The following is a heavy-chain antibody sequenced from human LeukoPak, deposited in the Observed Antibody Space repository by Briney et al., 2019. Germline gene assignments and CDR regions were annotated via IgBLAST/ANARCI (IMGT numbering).Heavy chain of an antibody. CDR3: AREDYDSSGHDF. D-gene: IGHD3-22*01. J-gene: IGHJ4*02. Sequence: PSETLSLTCSVSGGSISNSDYQWGWLRQAPGKGPEWIATIHHSGTTYFNPSLKSRVTISVDTSKNQFSLKLTSVTAADTAVYYCAREDYDSSGHDFWGQGALVTVSS. V-gene: IGHV4-39*07. CDR2: IHHSGTT. CDR1: GGSISNSDYQ.